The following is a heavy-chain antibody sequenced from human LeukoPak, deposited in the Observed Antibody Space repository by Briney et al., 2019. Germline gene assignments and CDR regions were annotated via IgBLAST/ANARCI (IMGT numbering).Heavy chain of an antibody. CDR3: ARVRSGSLGYYGMDV. J-gene: IGHJ6*02. CDR1: GFTFSSYD. V-gene: IGHV3-13*01. D-gene: IGHD1-26*01. Sequence: GGSLRLSCAASGFTFSSYDMHWVRQVTGKGLEWVSDIGTVGDTYYAGSVKGRFTISRENAKNSLYLQTNSLRAGDTAVYYCARVRSGSLGYYGMDVWGQGTTVTVSS. CDR2: IGTVGDT.